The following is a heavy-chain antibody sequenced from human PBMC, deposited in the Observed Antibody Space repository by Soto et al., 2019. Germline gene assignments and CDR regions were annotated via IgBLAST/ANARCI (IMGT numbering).Heavy chain of an antibody. Sequence: QLQLQESGPGLVKPSETLSLTCTVSGGSISSSSYHWGWIRQPPGKGLEWIGSIYYSGTTYYNPSAKSRITISVDTSKSQFSLKLSSVTAADAAVYYCARSISVAMDFWGQGTLVTVSS. CDR1: GGSISSSSYH. V-gene: IGHV4-39*01. CDR3: ARSISVAMDF. CDR2: IYYSGTT. J-gene: IGHJ4*02. D-gene: IGHD6-19*01.